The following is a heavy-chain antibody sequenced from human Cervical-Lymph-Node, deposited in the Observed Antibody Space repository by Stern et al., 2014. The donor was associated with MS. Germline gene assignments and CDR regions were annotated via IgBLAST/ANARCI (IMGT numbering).Heavy chain of an antibody. CDR2: VSHDGSNE. CDR1: GFNFSHFG. V-gene: IGHV3-30*03. Sequence: VQLVESGGGVVQPGRSLRLSCEVSGFNFSHFGMHWVRQTPVKGLEWVGGVSHDGSNEYYADSVKGRFTISRDNSKNTLSLQMNTLGPEDTAVYYCPALGPTFAYWGQGSLVTVSS. D-gene: IGHD3-16*01. J-gene: IGHJ4*02. CDR3: PALGPTFAY.